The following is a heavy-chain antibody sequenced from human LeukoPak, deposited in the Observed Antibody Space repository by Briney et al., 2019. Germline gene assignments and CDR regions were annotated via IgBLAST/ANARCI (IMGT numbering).Heavy chain of an antibody. Sequence: PGGSLRLSRAASGFTFIGYWMHWVRQAPGKGLVWVSGVSSDAGGTTYADSVKGRFTISRDNAKNTLYLQMNSLRVEDTAVYYCARDLEKTPDYWGQGTLVTVSS. V-gene: IGHV3-74*01. J-gene: IGHJ4*02. CDR2: VSSDAGGT. CDR1: GFTFIGYW. CDR3: ARDLEKTPDY. D-gene: IGHD1-1*01.